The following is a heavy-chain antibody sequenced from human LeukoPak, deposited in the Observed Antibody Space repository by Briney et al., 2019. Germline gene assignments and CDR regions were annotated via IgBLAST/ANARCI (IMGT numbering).Heavy chain of an antibody. CDR3: ARDRGAQLLWFGESTNYYFDY. CDR1: GGTVSTYA. V-gene: IGHV1-69*13. CDR2: TIPIFVIA. J-gene: IGHJ4*02. Sequence: ASVKVSCKASGGTVSTYAISGVRQAPGHGVEWMRGTIPIFVIANYAQKFQGRVTIPADESTSTAYMELSSLRSEDTAVYYCARDRGAQLLWFGESTNYYFDYWGQGTLVTVSS. D-gene: IGHD3-10*01.